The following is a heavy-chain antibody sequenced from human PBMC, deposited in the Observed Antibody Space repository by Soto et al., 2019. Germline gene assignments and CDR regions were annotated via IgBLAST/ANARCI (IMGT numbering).Heavy chain of an antibody. Sequence: ASVKVSCKASGYRFTHYGIHWVRQAPGQRLEWMGWIGAGDGKTYYSQNFQGRVTITKDTSASTAYMELSSLISEDTAVYYCVRDYASDSGVHLDFWGQGTLVTVSS. V-gene: IGHV1-3*01. CDR3: VRDYASDSGVHLDF. CDR2: IGAGDGKT. CDR1: GYRFTHYG. D-gene: IGHD3-22*01. J-gene: IGHJ4*02.